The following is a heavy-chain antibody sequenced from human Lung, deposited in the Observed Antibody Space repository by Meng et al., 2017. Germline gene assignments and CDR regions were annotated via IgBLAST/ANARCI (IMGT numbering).Heavy chain of an antibody. CDR1: GGSFSDYY. D-gene: IGHD4-11*01. CDR2: INHSGST. Sequence: QVPLQQWGAGLFKPSETLSLTCVVSGGSFSDYYWSWIRQPPGKGLEWIGEINHSGSTNYNPSLESRATISVDTSQNNLTLKLSSVTAADSAVYYCARGPTTMAHDFDYWGQGTLVTV. V-gene: IGHV4-34*01. CDR3: ARGPTTMAHDFDY. J-gene: IGHJ4*02.